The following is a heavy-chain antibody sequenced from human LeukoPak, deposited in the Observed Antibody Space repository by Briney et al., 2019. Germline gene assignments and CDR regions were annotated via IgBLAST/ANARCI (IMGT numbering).Heavy chain of an antibody. CDR2: INPKSGGT. D-gene: IGHD3-22*01. J-gene: IGHJ3*02. Sequence: GGSLRLSCAASGFTFSGSAMHWVRQAPGQGLEWMGWINPKSGGTNYAQKFQGRVTMTRDTSISTAYMELSRLRSDDTAVYFCARDSAYYYDSSGYPTDAFDIWGQGTMVTVSS. CDR3: ARDSAYYYDSSGYPTDAFDI. CDR1: GFTFSGSA. V-gene: IGHV1-2*02.